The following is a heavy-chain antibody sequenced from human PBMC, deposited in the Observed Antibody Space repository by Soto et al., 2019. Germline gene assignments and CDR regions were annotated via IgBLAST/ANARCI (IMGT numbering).Heavy chain of an antibody. CDR1: GFSLSSSGVG. Sequence: QITLKESGPTLVKPTQTLTLTCTFSGFSLSSSGVGVGWIRQAPGKALEWLTFIYWDDDKRYSPSLKSRLTITKDTSNNLVVLTLTNMDPVVKATYYCARLVVVGITYYLGSWGQGTLLTVSS. CDR2: IYWDDDK. J-gene: IGHJ4*02. D-gene: IGHD3-10*01. V-gene: IGHV2-5*02. CDR3: ARLVVVGITYYLGS.